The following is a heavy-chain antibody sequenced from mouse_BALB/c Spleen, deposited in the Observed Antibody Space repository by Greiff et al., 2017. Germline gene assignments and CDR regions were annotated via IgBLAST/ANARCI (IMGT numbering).Heavy chain of an antibody. V-gene: IGHV2-2*02. CDR2: IWSGGST. CDR3: ARKNYRSVYYAMDY. J-gene: IGHJ4*01. CDR1: GFSLTSYG. Sequence: QVQLQQSGPGLVQPSQSLSITCTVSGFSLTSYGVHWVRQSPGKGLEWLGVIWSGGSTDYNAAFISRLSISKDNSKSQVFFKMNSLQANDTAIYYCARKNYRSVYYAMDYWGQGTSVTVSS. D-gene: IGHD2-14*01.